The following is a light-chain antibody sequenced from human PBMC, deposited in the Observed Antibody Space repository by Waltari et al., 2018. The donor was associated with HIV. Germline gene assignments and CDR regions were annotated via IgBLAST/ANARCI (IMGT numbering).Light chain of an antibody. CDR1: QSVSSSY. Sequence: EIVLTQSPGTLSLSPGEGASLSCRASQSVSSSYLAWYQQKPGQAPRLLIYGASSRATGIPDRFSGSGSGTDFTLTISRLEPEDFAVYYCQQYGGSPGFTFGPGTKVDIK. V-gene: IGKV3-20*01. CDR2: GAS. CDR3: QQYGGSPGFT. J-gene: IGKJ3*01.